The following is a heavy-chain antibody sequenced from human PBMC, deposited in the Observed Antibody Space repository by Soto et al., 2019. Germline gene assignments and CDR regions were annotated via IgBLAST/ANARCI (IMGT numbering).Heavy chain of an antibody. CDR3: XXXXXXXXXWFGEXXXXMDV. D-gene: IGHD3-10*01. CDR2: IYYSGST. J-gene: IGHJ6*02. V-gene: IGHV4-31*03. CDR1: GGSISSGGYY. Sequence: QVQLQESGPGLVKPSQTLSLTCTVSGGSISSGGYYWSWIRQHPGKGXEWIGYIYYSGSTYYNPSLKSRVTISVDTSKNQXXXXXXXXXXXXXXXXXXXXXXXXXXWFGEXXXXMDVWGQGTTVTVSS.